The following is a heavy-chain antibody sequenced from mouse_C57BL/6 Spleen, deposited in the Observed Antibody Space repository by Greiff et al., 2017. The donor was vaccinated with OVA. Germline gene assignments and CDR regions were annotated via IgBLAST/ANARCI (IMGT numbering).Heavy chain of an antibody. V-gene: IGHV5-4*01. CDR3: ARDYDYDHWYFDV. CDR1: GFTFSSYA. J-gene: IGHJ1*03. CDR2: ISDGGSYT. D-gene: IGHD2-4*01. Sequence: EVHLVESGGGLVKPGGSLKLSCAASGFTFSSYAMSWVRQTPEKRLEWVATISDGGSYTYYPDNVQGRFTISRDNAKNNLYLQMSHLKSEDTAMYYCARDYDYDHWYFDVWGTGTTVTVSS.